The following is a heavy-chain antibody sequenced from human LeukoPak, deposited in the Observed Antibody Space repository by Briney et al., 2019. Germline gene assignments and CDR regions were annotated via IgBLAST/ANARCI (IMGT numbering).Heavy chain of an antibody. D-gene: IGHD2-21*01. J-gene: IGHJ4*02. CDR3: ARHMGQYCSDGNCYASFFDL. CDR2: MYPGDSDT. Sequence: GESLKISCKGSGYSFTSYWIGWVRQKPGKGLEWMGIMYPGDSDTTYSPSFQGQVSMSADKSISAAYLQWSSLKASDTAMYYCARHMGQYCSDGNCYASFFDLWGQGTPVIVSS. V-gene: IGHV5-51*01. CDR1: GYSFTSYW.